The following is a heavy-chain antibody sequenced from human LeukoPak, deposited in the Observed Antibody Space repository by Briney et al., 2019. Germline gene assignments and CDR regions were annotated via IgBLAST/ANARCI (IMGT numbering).Heavy chain of an antibody. CDR1: GGTFSSYA. CDR3: AILEPDYDFWSGYHNGDY. J-gene: IGHJ4*02. CDR2: IITIFGTA. D-gene: IGHD3-3*01. V-gene: IGHV1-69*05. Sequence: ASVKVSCKASGGTFSSYAISWVRQAPGQGLEWMGGIITIFGTANYAQKFQGRVTITTDESTSTAYMELSSLRSEDTAVYYCAILEPDYDFWSGYHNGDYWGQGTLVTVSS.